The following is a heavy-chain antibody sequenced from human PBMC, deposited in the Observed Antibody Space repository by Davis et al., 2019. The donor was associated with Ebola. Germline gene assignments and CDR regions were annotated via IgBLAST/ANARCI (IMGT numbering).Heavy chain of an antibody. V-gene: IGHV3-7*01. CDR1: GFSFDTHW. Sequence: GGSLRLSCVDSGFSFDTHWMNWVRQAPGKGLEWVANIKQDGSEKNYVDSVRGRFIISRDNAKNSLYLQMNSLRAEDTAVYYCARGGLKHFDYWGQGTLVTVSS. J-gene: IGHJ4*02. CDR3: ARGGLKHFDY. D-gene: IGHD4/OR15-4a*01. CDR2: IKQDGSEK.